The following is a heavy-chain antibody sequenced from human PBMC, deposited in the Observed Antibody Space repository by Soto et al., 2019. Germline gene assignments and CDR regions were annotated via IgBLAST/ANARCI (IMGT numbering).Heavy chain of an antibody. CDR1: GGSISSSSYY. V-gene: IGHV4-39*01. CDR2: IYDSGST. J-gene: IGHJ4*02. CDR3: ARPNRRETYTVTNYYFDY. Sequence: SETLSLTCTVSGGSISSSSYYWGWIRQPPGKGLEWIGSIYDSGSTYYNPSLKSRVTISVDTSKNQFSLKLSSVTAAETAVYYCARPNRRETYTVTNYYFDYWGQGTLVTVSS. D-gene: IGHD4-17*01.